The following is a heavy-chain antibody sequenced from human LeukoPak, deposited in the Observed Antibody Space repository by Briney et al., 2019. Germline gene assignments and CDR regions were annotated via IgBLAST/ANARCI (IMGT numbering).Heavy chain of an antibody. Sequence: PGGSLRLSCAASGFTVSSNYMSWVRQAPGKGLEWVSVIYSGGSTYYADSVKGRFTISRDNSKNTLYLQMNSLRAEDTAVYYCARMMTTVTTVDYYYYYGMDVWGQGTRSPSP. CDR1: GFTVSSNY. V-gene: IGHV3-53*01. CDR3: ARMMTTVTTVDYYYYYGMDV. CDR2: IYSGGST. J-gene: IGHJ6*02. D-gene: IGHD4-11*01.